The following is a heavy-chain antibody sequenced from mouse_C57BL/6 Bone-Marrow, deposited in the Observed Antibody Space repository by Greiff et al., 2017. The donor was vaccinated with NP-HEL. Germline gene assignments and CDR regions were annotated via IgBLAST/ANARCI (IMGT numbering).Heavy chain of an antibody. V-gene: IGHV2-2*01. CDR1: GFSLTSYG. CDR2: IWSGGST. CDR3: ARKFLYYYGSSYGYFDG. Sequence: VQLQQSGPGLVQPSQSLSITCTVSGFSLTSYGVHWVRQSPGKGLEWLGVIWSGGSTDYNAAFISRLSISKDNSKSQVFFKMNSLQADDTAIYYCARKFLYYYGSSYGYFDGWGTGTTVTVSS. J-gene: IGHJ1*03. D-gene: IGHD1-1*01.